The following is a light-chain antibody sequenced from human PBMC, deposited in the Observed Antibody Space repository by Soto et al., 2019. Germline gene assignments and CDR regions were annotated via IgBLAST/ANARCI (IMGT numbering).Light chain of an antibody. Sequence: QSVLTQPPSASGTPGQRVTISCSGSSSNIGSNYVYWYQQLPGTAPKLLIYRNNQRHSGVPDRFSGSRSGTSASLAISGLRSEDEAEYDCAAWDDGLSGWVFGGGTKLTVL. CDR3: AAWDDGLSGWV. V-gene: IGLV1-47*01. CDR2: RNN. J-gene: IGLJ3*02. CDR1: SSNIGSNY.